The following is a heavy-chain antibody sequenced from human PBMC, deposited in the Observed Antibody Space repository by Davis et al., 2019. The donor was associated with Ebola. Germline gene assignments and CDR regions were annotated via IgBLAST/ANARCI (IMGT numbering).Heavy chain of an antibody. D-gene: IGHD2-2*01. J-gene: IGHJ6*02. CDR1: GFTFDDYA. V-gene: IGHV3-9*01. Sequence: SLKISCAASGFTFDDYAMNWVRQAPGKGLEWVSGITWNSGSIGYADSVKGRFTISRDNAKNSLYLQMDSLRAEDTALHYCAKEKSSPSPGRDYYGIDVWGQGTTVTVSS. CDR3: AKEKSSPSPGRDYYGIDV. CDR2: ITWNSGSI.